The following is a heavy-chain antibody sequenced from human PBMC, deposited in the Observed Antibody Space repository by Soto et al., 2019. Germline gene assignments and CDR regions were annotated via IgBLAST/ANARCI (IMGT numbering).Heavy chain of an antibody. D-gene: IGHD3-16*01. CDR1: GYILTSYY. CDR2: INPSSGTT. CDR3: AREGPWGKFSKGIYYYQGMDV. V-gene: IGHV1-46*01. Sequence: GASVKVSCKSSGYILTSYYILWVRQAPGQGLEWLGVINPSSGTTTYAQNFQGRVTMASDTSTSTVYMELRSLRSEDTAVYYCAREGPWGKFSKGIYYYQGMDVWGQGTTVTVSS. J-gene: IGHJ6*02.